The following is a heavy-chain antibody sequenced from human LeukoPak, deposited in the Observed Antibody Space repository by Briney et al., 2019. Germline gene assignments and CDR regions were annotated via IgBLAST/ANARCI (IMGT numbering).Heavy chain of an antibody. J-gene: IGHJ4*02. CDR2: IYHSGST. CDR3: ARVVGYYYDSSGYPDY. V-gene: IGHV4-30-2*01. Sequence: SQTLSLTCAVSGGSISSGGYSWSWIRQPPGKGLEWIGYIYHSGSTYYNPSLKSRVTISVDRSKNQFSLKLSSVTAADTAVYYCARVVGYYYDSSGYPDYWGQGTLVTVPS. CDR1: GGSISSGGYS. D-gene: IGHD3-22*01.